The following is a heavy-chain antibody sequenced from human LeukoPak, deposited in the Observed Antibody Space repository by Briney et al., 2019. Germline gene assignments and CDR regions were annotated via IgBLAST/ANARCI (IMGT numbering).Heavy chain of an antibody. D-gene: IGHD2-2*02. CDR1: GFTFTTYA. CDR3: AKEIVFCNSNTCDKPNDC. Sequence: GGSLRLSCAASGFTFTTYAMSRVRQAPGKGLEWVSTISASGGSTDYADSVQGRFTISRDNSKNTLYLQMNSLRVEDTAVYYCAKEIVFCNSNTCDKPNDCWGQGTLVTVSS. V-gene: IGHV3-23*01. J-gene: IGHJ4*02. CDR2: ISASGGST.